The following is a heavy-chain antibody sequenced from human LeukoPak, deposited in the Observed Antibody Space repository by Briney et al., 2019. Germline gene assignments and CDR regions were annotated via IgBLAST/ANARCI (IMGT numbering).Heavy chain of an antibody. J-gene: IGHJ4*02. Sequence: SETLSLTCTVSGGSISSYYWSWIRQPPGKGLEWIGYIYCSGSTNYNPSLKSRVTISLDTSKKQFSLKLSSVTAADTAVYYCATYGGTGRYGFDYWGQGTLVTVSS. CDR1: GGSISSYY. D-gene: IGHD3/OR15-3a*01. CDR2: IYCSGST. V-gene: IGHV4-59*12. CDR3: ATYGGTGRYGFDY.